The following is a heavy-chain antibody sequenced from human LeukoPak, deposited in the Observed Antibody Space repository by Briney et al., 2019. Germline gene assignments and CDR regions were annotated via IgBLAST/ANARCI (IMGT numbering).Heavy chain of an antibody. V-gene: IGHV1-24*01. CDR1: GYTLTELS. J-gene: IGHJ4*02. D-gene: IGHD1-1*01. CDR3: ARDSAITGTVDY. CDR2: FDPEDGET. Sequence: GASVKVSCKVSGYTLTELSMHWVRQAPGKGLEWMGGFDPEDGETIYAQKFQGRVTMTEDTSTNTAYMELRSLRSDDTAVYYCARDSAITGTVDYWGQGTLVTVSS.